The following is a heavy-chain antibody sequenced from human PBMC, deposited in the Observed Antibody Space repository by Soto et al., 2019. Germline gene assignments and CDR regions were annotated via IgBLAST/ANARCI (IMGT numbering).Heavy chain of an antibody. V-gene: IGHV3-21*01. CDR1: GFTFIGYN. J-gene: IGHJ6*02. Sequence: PGGSLRLSCVASGFTFIGYNMNWVRQAPGKGLEWVASISSSSTYIYYADSVKGRFTISRDNAEKSLYLHMNSLRAEDTAVYYCASDPSKRGTTMDVWGQGTTVTVYS. CDR2: ISSSSTYI. CDR3: ASDPSKRGTTMDV. D-gene: IGHD3-16*01.